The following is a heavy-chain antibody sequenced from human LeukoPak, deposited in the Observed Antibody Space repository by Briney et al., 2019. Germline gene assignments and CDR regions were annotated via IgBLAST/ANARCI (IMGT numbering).Heavy chain of an antibody. Sequence: SETLSLTCTVSGGSISSYYWSWIRQPPGKGLEWIGYIYYSGSTNYNPSLQSRVTISVDTSKNQFSLNLNSVTAADTAVYYCARGGAARLHFQNWGQGTLVTVSS. J-gene: IGHJ1*01. CDR2: IYYSGST. CDR1: GGSISSYY. CDR3: ARGGAARLHFQN. D-gene: IGHD6-6*01. V-gene: IGHV4-59*01.